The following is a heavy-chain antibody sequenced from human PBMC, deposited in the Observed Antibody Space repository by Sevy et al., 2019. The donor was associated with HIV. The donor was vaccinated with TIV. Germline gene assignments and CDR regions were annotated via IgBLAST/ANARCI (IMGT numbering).Heavy chain of an antibody. V-gene: IGHV4-39*01. D-gene: IGHD6-13*01. CDR3: ARHGSWSFYFDY. Sequence: SETLSLTCSVSDDSISSSNYFWGWIRQPPGKGLEWIGSIYYTATTYYNPSLKSRFALSVDTSKKQFSLKLSSVPAADTAVYYCARHGSWSFYFDYWGQGILVTVSS. J-gene: IGHJ4*02. CDR1: DDSISSSNYF. CDR2: IYYTATT.